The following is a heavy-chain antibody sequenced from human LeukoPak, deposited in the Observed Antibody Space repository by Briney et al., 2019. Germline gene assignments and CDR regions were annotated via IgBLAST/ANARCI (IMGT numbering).Heavy chain of an antibody. V-gene: IGHV3-23*01. CDR1: GFTFSSYA. CDR3: AKLGPLGYCSSTSCYSVDY. Sequence: GGSLRLSCAASGFTFSSYAMSWVRQAPGKGLEWVSAIVGNGGSTFYADSVKGRFTLSGDNSKNTLYLQMNSLRAEDTAVYYCAKLGPLGYCSSTSCYSVDYWGQGTLVTVSS. CDR2: IVGNGGST. D-gene: IGHD2-2*01. J-gene: IGHJ4*02.